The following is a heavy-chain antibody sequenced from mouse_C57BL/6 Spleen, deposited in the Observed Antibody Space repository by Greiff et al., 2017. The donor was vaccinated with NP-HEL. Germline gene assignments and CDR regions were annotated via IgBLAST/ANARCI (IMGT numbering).Heavy chain of an antibody. CDR2: IDPGDGDT. CDR1: GYAFSSSW. V-gene: IGHV1-82*01. Sequence: QVQLQQSGPELVKPGASVKISCKASGYAFSSSWMNWVKQRPGKGLEWIGRIDPGDGDTNYNGKFKGKATLTADKSSSTAYMQLSSLTSDDSAVYVCERNRYFDYWGQGTTLTVSS. CDR3: ERNRYFDY. J-gene: IGHJ2*01.